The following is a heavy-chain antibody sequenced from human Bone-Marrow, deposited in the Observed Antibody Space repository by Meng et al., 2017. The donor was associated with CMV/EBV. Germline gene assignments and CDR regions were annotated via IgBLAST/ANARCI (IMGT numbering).Heavy chain of an antibody. V-gene: IGHV3-21*04. Sequence: GESLKISCAASGFTFSTSSMNWVRQAPGKGLEWLSSISSSSAYIYYADSVKGRFTISRDNARNSLYLQMNSLRAEDTAVYYCAKLRGYSFQDYFDYWGQGTLVTVSS. CDR1: GFTFSTSS. D-gene: IGHD5-18*01. CDR3: AKLRGYSFQDYFDY. CDR2: ISSSSAYI. J-gene: IGHJ4*02.